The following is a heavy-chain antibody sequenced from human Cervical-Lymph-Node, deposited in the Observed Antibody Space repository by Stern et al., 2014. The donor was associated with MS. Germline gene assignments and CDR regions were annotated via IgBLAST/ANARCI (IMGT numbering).Heavy chain of an antibody. CDR2: SIPILVTP. V-gene: IGHV1-69*01. Sequence: VQLVESGAEVKKHGSSVKVSCKSSGDPSKHDPIRWVRQAPGQGLEWMGVSIPILVTPNYAQKFQVRVTITADGSTGTVYMEISSLRSEDTAVYYCARQDAVAGLDYWGQGTLVTVSS. D-gene: IGHD6-19*01. J-gene: IGHJ4*02. CDR3: ARQDAVAGLDY. CDR1: GDPSKHDP.